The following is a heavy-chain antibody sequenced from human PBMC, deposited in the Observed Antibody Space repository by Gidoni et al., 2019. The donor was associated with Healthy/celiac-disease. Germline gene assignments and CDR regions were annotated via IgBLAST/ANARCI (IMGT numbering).Heavy chain of an antibody. D-gene: IGHD3-22*01. V-gene: IGHV3-11*01. Sequence: QVQLVESGGGLVKPGGSLRLSCAASGVTFSDYYMSWIRQAPGKGLEWVSYISSSGSTIYYADSVKGRFTISRDNAKNSLYLQMNSLRAEDTAVYYCARTKKTYYYDSSWDAFDIWGQGTMVTVSS. CDR1: GVTFSDYY. CDR3: ARTKKTYYYDSSWDAFDI. J-gene: IGHJ3*02. CDR2: ISSSGSTI.